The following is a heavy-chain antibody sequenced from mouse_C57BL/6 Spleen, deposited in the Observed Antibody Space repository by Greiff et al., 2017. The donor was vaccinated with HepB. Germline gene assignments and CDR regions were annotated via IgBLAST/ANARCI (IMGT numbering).Heavy chain of an antibody. Sequence: EVKLMESGGGLVQPKGSLKLSCAASGFSFNTYAMNWVRQAPGKGLEWVARIRSKSNNYATYYADSVKERFTISRDDSESMLYLQMNNLKTEDTAMYYCVRPLYGNHWYFDVWGTGTTVTVSS. CDR3: VRPLYGNHWYFDV. D-gene: IGHD2-1*01. CDR1: GFSFNTYA. J-gene: IGHJ1*03. V-gene: IGHV10-1*01. CDR2: IRSKSNNYAT.